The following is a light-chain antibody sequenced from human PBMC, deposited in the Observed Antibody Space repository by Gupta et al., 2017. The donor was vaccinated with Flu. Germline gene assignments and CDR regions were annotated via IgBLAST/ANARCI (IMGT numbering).Light chain of an antibody. V-gene: IGKV1-39*01. CDR1: QSIRSY. CDR2: AAS. Sequence: DIQMTQSPFSLSASVGDEVTITCQASQSIRSYLNWYQQKPGKAPKLLISAASSLQSGVPSRFSGSESGTDFTLTISSLQPEDFATYYCQQTYITPWTFGQGTRVEIK. J-gene: IGKJ1*01. CDR3: QQTYITPWT.